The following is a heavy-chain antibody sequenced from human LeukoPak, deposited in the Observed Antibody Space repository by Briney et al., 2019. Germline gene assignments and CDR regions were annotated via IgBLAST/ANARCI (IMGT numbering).Heavy chain of an antibody. V-gene: IGHV1-18*01. Sequence: GASVTVSCKSSAYTLTSYGISWVRQAPGQGLEWMGWISAYNGNTNYSQKHQGRVTMTTDTATSTAYMELRSLRSDDTAVYYCAREGGQLLLEAFDIGGEGTMVTVSS. D-gene: IGHD2-2*01. CDR1: AYTLTSYG. CDR2: ISAYNGNT. J-gene: IGHJ3*02. CDR3: AREGGQLLLEAFDI.